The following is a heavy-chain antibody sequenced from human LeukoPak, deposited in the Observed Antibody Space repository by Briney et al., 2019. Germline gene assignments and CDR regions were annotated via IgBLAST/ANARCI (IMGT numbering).Heavy chain of an antibody. Sequence: ASVKVSCKASGHTFTGYYMHWVRQAPGQGLEWMGWINPNSGGTNYAQKFQGRVTMTRDTSISTAYMELSRLRSDDTAVYYCARGDVFGYCSSTSCYLNWFDPWGQGTLVTVSS. J-gene: IGHJ5*02. V-gene: IGHV1-2*02. CDR1: GHTFTGYY. D-gene: IGHD2-2*03. CDR3: ARGDVFGYCSSTSCYLNWFDP. CDR2: INPNSGGT.